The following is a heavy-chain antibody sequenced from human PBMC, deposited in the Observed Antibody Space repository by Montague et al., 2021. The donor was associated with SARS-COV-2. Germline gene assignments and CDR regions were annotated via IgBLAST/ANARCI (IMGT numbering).Heavy chain of an antibody. CDR1: GGSITRSYY. CDR2: INYSGST. CDR3: ARYSGYDLSTDY. D-gene: IGHD5-12*01. V-gene: IGHV4-39*01. Sequence: SETLSLTCLVSGGSITRSYYWGWIRQSPGKGLEWIGSINYSGSTYYNPSLKSRVTISVDTSKNQFSLKLNSVTAADSAVYYCARYSGYDLSTDYWGPGSLVTVSS. J-gene: IGHJ4*02.